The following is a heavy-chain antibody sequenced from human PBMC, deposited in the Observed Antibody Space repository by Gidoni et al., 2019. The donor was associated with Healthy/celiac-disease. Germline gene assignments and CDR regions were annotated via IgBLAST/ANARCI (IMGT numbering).Heavy chain of an antibody. CDR2: IYPGDSDT. D-gene: IGHD6-19*01. Sequence: EVQLVQSGAEVKTTGEALKISGQGSCNSVTSYWIGCVRQMPGIGLELMGIIYPGDSDTRYSPSFQGQVTISADKSISTAYLQWSSLKASDTAMYYCARQRGDPRSGWYGYWGQGTLVTVSS. V-gene: IGHV5-51*01. J-gene: IGHJ4*02. CDR1: CNSVTSYW. CDR3: ARQRGDPRSGWYGY.